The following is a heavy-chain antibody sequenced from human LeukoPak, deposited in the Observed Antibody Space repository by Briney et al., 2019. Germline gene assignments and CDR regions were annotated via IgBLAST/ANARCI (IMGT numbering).Heavy chain of an antibody. D-gene: IGHD4-17*01. CDR2: VSGSGDST. CDR3: AKDSYGDFSLGPED. V-gene: IGHV3-23*01. Sequence: GGSLRLSCAASGFTFSDYAMNWVRQAPGKGLEWVSAVSGSGDSTYYADSVKGRFTISRDNSKNTLYLRMSSLRADDTAVCYCAKDSYGDFSLGPEDWGQGTLVTVSS. J-gene: IGHJ4*02. CDR1: GFTFSDYA.